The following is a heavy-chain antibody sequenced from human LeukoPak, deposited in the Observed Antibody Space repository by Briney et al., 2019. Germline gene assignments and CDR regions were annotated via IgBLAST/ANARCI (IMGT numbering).Heavy chain of an antibody. D-gene: IGHD6-13*01. CDR3: ARDKFYSSSYFDY. V-gene: IGHV3-30*04. CDR2: ISYDGNNK. CDR1: GFTFSNYA. J-gene: IGHJ4*02. Sequence: GRSLRLSCAASGFTFSNYAMHWARQAPGKVLEWVAVISYDGNNKYYADSVKGRFTISRDNSKNTPYLQMNSLRAEDTAVYYCARDKFYSSSYFDYWGQGTLVTVSS.